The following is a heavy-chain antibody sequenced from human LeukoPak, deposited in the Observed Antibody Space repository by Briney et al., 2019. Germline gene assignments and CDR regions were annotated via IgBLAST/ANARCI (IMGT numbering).Heavy chain of an antibody. CDR1: GFTFSSYG. Sequence: GRSLRLSCAASGFTFSSYGMHWVRQAPGKGLEWVAVIWYDGSNKYYADSVKGRFTISRDNSKNTLYLQMNSLRAEDTAVYYCAGSSGPPFDYWGQGTLVTVSS. CDR2: IWYDGSNK. D-gene: IGHD3-22*01. V-gene: IGHV3-33*01. CDR3: AGSSGPPFDY. J-gene: IGHJ4*02.